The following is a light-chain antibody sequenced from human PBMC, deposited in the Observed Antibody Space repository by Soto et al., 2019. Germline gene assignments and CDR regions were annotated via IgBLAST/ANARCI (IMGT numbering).Light chain of an antibody. CDR1: QSLSTY. J-gene: IGKJ5*01. CDR2: DAS. Sequence: TESPATRSLSRKEIATLTCGASQSLSTYLAWYQQKPGQAPRLLIYDASNRATGIPARFSGSGSGTDLTLNINSLEPADSAVYYCKPLTTSPSIPFGQGTRLEI. V-gene: IGKV3-11*01. CDR3: KPLTTSPSIP.